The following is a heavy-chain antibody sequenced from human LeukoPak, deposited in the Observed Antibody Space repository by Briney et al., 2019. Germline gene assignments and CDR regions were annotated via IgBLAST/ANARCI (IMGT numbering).Heavy chain of an antibody. J-gene: IGHJ6*01. CDR2: IYTSGST. CDR3: ARGYERMVGQYYYYGMDV. Sequence: SETLSLTCTVSGGSISNHYWSWIRQPPGKGLEWIGRIYTSGSTNYNPPLKSRVTMSVDTSKNQFSLKLSSVTAADTAVYYCARGYERMVGQYYYYGMDVWGQGTTVSASS. V-gene: IGHV4-4*07. CDR1: GGSISNHY. D-gene: IGHD5-12*01.